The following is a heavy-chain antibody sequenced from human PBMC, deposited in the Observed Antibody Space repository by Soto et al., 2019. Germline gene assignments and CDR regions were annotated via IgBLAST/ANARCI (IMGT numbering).Heavy chain of an antibody. J-gene: IGHJ4*02. V-gene: IGHV3-9*01. CDR3: ARPYDRSGYYSV. CDR2: ISWNSGSI. Sequence: EVQLVESGGGLVQPGRSLRLSCAASGFTFDDYAMHWVRQAPGKGLEWVSGISWNSGSIGYADSVKGRFTISRDNAKNSLYLQMNSLRAEDTALYYCARPYDRSGYYSVWGQGTLVTVSS. CDR1: GFTFDDYA. D-gene: IGHD3-22*01.